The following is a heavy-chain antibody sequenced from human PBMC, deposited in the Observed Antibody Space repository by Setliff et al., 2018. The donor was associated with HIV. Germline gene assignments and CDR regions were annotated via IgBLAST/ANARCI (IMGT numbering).Heavy chain of an antibody. CDR3: ARGLSIFGVATPGFYSFMDV. CDR1: GGSITGHY. D-gene: IGHD3-3*01. Sequence: SETLSLTCTVSGGSITGHYWSWIRQPPGKGLEWIGYIHYSGSPNYNPSLKGRVSISLDTSKKQVSLKLNSVTAADTAVYYCARGLSIFGVATPGFYSFMDVWGKGTTVTVSS. J-gene: IGHJ6*03. CDR2: IHYSGSP. V-gene: IGHV4-59*11.